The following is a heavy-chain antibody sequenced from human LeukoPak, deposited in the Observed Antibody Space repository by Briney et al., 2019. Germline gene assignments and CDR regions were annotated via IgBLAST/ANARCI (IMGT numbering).Heavy chain of an antibody. CDR3: AREVYDILTGYHGYFDY. V-gene: IGHV3-30*04. Sequence: GGSLRLSCAASGFTFSSYAMHWVRQAPGKGLEWVAVISYDGSNKYYADSVKGRFTISRDNSKNTLYLQMNSLRAEDTAVYYCAREVYDILTGYHGYFDYWGQGTLVTVPS. CDR1: GFTFSSYA. D-gene: IGHD3-9*01. CDR2: ISYDGSNK. J-gene: IGHJ4*02.